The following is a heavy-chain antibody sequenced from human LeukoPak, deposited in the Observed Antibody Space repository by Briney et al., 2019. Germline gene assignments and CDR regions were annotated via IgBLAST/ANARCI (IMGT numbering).Heavy chain of an antibody. CDR1: GYSFTSYW. D-gene: IGHD5-18*01. V-gene: IGHV5-51*01. J-gene: IGHJ4*02. CDR2: IDPSDSET. CDR3: ARQTAMGRSGDY. Sequence: GESLKISCKASGYSFTSYWIGWVRQMPGKGLEWMGIIDPSDSETRYTPSFQGQVTISVDKSLTTADLQWNSLKASDTATYYCARQTAMGRSGDYWGQGTLVTVSS.